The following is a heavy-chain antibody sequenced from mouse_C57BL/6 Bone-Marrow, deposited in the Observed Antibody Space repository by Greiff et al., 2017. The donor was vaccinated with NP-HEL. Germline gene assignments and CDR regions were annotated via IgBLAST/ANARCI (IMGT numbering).Heavy chain of an antibody. Sequence: VQLKQSGPELVKPGASVKIPCKASGYAFTDYNMDWVKQSHGKSLEWIGDINPNNGGTIYNQKFKGKATLTVDKSSSTAYMELRSLTSEDTAVYYCARVYYYGSSPYYAMDYWGQGTSVTVSS. D-gene: IGHD1-1*01. CDR2: INPNNGGT. V-gene: IGHV1-18*01. J-gene: IGHJ4*01. CDR1: GYAFTDYN. CDR3: ARVYYYGSSPYYAMDY.